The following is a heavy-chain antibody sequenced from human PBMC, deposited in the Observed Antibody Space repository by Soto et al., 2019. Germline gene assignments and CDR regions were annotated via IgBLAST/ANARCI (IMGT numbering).Heavy chain of an antibody. V-gene: IGHV4-59*01. CDR1: GGSISSYY. J-gene: IGHJ6*02. D-gene: IGHD6-13*01. CDR2: IYYSGST. Sequence: SETLSLTCTVSGGSISSYYWSWIRQPPGKGLEWIGYIYYSGSTNYNPSLKSRVTISVDTSKNQFSLKLSSVTAADTAVYYCARDSEVVAAAGYYYYGMDVCGQGTTVTV. CDR3: ARDSEVVAAAGYYYYGMDV.